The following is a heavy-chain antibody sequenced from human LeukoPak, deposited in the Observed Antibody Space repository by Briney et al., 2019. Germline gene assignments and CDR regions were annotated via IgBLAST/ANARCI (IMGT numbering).Heavy chain of an antibody. Sequence: GGSLRLSRAVSGFTFRSSPMGWVRQAPGKGLEWVSSIHAGGEDPFCADSVQGRCTISRDNSKNMLFLQLNSLRVEDTAIYFCTKGGHHYNPFYNWGQGTLVTVSS. D-gene: IGHD3-22*01. CDR2: IHAGGEDP. V-gene: IGHV3-23*01. CDR1: GFTFRSSP. J-gene: IGHJ4*02. CDR3: TKGGHHYNPFYN.